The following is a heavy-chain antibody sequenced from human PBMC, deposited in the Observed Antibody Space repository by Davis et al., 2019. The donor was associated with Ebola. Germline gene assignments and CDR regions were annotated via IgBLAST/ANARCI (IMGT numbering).Heavy chain of an antibody. CDR1: GFTFSSYW. D-gene: IGHD3-22*01. CDR3: ARALDSSGYVFDY. V-gene: IGHV3-7*01. Sequence: GESLKIPCAASGFTFSSYWMSWVRQAPGKGLEWVANIKQDGSEKYYVDSVKGRFTISRDNAKNSLYLQMNSLRAEDTAVYYCARALDSSGYVFDYWGQGTLVTASS. J-gene: IGHJ4*02. CDR2: IKQDGSEK.